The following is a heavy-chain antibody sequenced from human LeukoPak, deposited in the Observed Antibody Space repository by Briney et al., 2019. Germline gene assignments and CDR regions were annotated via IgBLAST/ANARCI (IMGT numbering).Heavy chain of an antibody. J-gene: IGHJ5*02. D-gene: IGHD4-11*01. CDR3: ARDSDYSGNGNGDWFDP. Sequence: ASVEVSCKASGFRFTSFGVSWVRQAPGQGLEWMGWISTYIGVTHYAEKFEDRVTMTIDTSTTTAYMELRSLRYDDTAVYYCARDSDYSGNGNGDWFDPWGQGTVVTVSS. CDR2: ISTYIGVT. V-gene: IGHV1-18*04. CDR1: GFRFTSFG.